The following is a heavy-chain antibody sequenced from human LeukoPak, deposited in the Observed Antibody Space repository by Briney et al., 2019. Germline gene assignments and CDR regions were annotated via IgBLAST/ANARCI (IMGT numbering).Heavy chain of an antibody. V-gene: IGHV1-8*02. Sequence: GASVKVSCKASGYTFTGYYMRWVRQAPGQGLEWMGWINPNSGNTGYAQKFQGRVTMTRNTSISTAYMELSSLRSEDTAVYYCASVRSGYYDSSGRPDAFDIWGQGTMVTVSS. J-gene: IGHJ3*02. D-gene: IGHD3-22*01. CDR2: INPNSGNT. CDR1: GYTFTGYY. CDR3: ASVRSGYYDSSGRPDAFDI.